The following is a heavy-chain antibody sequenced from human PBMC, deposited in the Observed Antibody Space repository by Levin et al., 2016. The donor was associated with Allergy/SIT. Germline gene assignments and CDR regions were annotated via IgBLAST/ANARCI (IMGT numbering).Heavy chain of an antibody. CDR2: INPSGGST. V-gene: IGHV1-46*01. Sequence: WVRQAPGQGLEWMGIINPSGGSTSYAQKFQGRVTMTRDTSTSTVYMELSSLRSEDTAVYYCARDGTQDIVVVPADIHPGMDVWGQGTTVTVSS. J-gene: IGHJ6*02. D-gene: IGHD2-2*01. CDR3: ARDGTQDIVVVPADIHPGMDV.